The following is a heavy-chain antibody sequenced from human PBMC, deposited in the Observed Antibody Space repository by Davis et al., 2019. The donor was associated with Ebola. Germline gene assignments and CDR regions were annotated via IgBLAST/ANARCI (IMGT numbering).Heavy chain of an antibody. CDR3: ARGGWLRFELGPGYYFDY. D-gene: IGHD5-12*01. Sequence: GESLKISCAASGFTFSSYSMNWVRQAPGKGLEWVSSISSSSSYIYYADSVKGRFTISRDNAKNSLYLQMNSLRAEDTAVYYCARGGWLRFELGPGYYFDYWGQGTLVTVSS. CDR1: GFTFSSYS. CDR2: ISSSSSYI. J-gene: IGHJ4*02. V-gene: IGHV3-21*01.